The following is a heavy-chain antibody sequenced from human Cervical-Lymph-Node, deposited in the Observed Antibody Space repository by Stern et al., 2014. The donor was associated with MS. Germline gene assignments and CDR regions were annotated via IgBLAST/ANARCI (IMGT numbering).Heavy chain of an antibody. CDR1: GDSISSYTHY. CDR2: VYYSGAT. Sequence: QVQLQESGPGLVKPSETLSLTCAVSGDSISSYTHYWAWIRQPPGKGLEWIGSVYYSGATYYKPSLKSPVPISVDTSKNPSSLGLNSVTAADTAVYYCAKHACTGAACPFDLWGQGTLVTVSS. V-gene: IGHV4-39*01. CDR3: AKHACTGAACPFDL. D-gene: IGHD2-8*02. J-gene: IGHJ4*02.